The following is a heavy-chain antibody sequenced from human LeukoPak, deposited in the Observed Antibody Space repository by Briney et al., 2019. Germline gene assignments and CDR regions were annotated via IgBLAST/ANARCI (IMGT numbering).Heavy chain of an antibody. CDR3: VRDHDWAFDV. CDR1: GFSFSTYG. J-gene: IGHJ5*02. CDR2: IGTFAG. Sequence: GGSLRLSCEVSGFSFSTYGMNWIRQAPGKGLEWISYIGTFAGYPDSVRGRFTISRDTAKNSLYLHLSSLRVEDTAVYYCVRDHDWAFDVWGQGTLVTVSS. V-gene: IGHV3-48*01. D-gene: IGHD3-9*01.